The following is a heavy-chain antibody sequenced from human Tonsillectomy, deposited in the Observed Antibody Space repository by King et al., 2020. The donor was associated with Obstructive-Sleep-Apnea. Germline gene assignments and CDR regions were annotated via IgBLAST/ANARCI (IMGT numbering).Heavy chain of an antibody. CDR2: RNPNSGNT. Sequence: QLVQSGAEVKKPGASVKVSCKASGYTFTSYDINWVRQATGQGLEWMGWRNPNSGNTGYAQNFQGRVTMTRNTSISTDDMELSRLTSEDTAVYYCARGSRTFDIWGQGTMVTVSS. J-gene: IGHJ3*02. D-gene: IGHD1-14*01. CDR1: GYTFTSYD. CDR3: ARGSRTFDI. V-gene: IGHV1-8*01.